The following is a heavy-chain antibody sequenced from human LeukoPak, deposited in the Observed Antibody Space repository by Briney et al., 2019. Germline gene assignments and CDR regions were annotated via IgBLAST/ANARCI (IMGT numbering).Heavy chain of an antibody. J-gene: IGHJ4*02. CDR3: ARGPGYCSGGSCYKNDY. D-gene: IGHD2-15*01. CDR2: IKYDGSEK. CDR1: GFTLSSYW. V-gene: IGHV3-7*01. Sequence: SGGSLRLSCATSGFTLSSYWMAWVRQAPGKGLEWVANIKYDGSEKYYVDSVKGRFTISRDNAKNSLYLQMNSLRAEDTAVYYCARGPGYCSGGSCYKNDYWGQGTLVTVSS.